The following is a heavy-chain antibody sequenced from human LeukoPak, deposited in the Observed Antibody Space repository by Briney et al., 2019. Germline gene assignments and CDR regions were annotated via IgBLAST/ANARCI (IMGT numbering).Heavy chain of an antibody. V-gene: IGHV3-33*01. CDR2: IWYDGSNK. D-gene: IGHD3-16*01. CDR1: GFSVGDHA. Sequence: PGRSLRLSCTGLGFSVGDHAMSWVRQAPGKGLEWVAVIWYDGSNKYYADSVKGRFTISRDNSKNTLYLQMNSLRAEDTAVYYCAREYYDYVWGSPPDYWGQGTLVTVSS. J-gene: IGHJ4*02. CDR3: AREYYDYVWGSPPDY.